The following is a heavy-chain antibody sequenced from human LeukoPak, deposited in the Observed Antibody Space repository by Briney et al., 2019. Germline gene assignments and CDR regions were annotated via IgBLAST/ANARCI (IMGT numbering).Heavy chain of an antibody. D-gene: IGHD1-14*01. Sequence: GGSLRLSCAASGFTFSNAWMSWVRQAPGKGLEWVARIKAKTDGGTTDYAAPVKGRFTISRDDSMNTLYLQMDSLKTGDTAVYYCATDVPSPLAQIDYWGHGTPVTVSS. CDR1: GFTFSNAW. CDR3: ATDVPSPLAQIDY. CDR2: IKAKTDGGTT. J-gene: IGHJ4*01. V-gene: IGHV3-15*01.